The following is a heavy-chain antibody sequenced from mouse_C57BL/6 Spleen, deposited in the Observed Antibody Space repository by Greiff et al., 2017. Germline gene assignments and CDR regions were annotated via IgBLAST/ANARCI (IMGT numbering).Heavy chain of an antibody. CDR3: ARKDYGSSYGFAY. V-gene: IGHV1-80*01. CDR1: GYAFSSYW. J-gene: IGHJ3*01. D-gene: IGHD1-1*01. Sequence: QVQLKESGAELVKPGASVKISCKASGYAFSSYWMNWVKQRPGKGLEWIGQIYPGDGDTNYNGKFKGKATLTADKSSSTAYMQLSSLTSEDSAVYCCARKDYGSSYGFAYWGQGTLVTVSA. CDR2: IYPGDGDT.